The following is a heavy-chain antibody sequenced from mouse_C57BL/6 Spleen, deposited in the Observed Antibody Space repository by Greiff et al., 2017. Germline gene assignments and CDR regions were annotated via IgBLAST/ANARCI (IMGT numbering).Heavy chain of an antibody. CDR3: AKDINYEGYFDV. Sequence: QVQLKESGAELAKPGASVKLSCKASGYTFTSYWMHWVKQRPGQGLEWIGYINPRCGYTKYNQKFKDKATLTADKSSGTAYMQLISLTYEDSAVDYCAKDINYEGYFDVWGTGTTVTVSS. J-gene: IGHJ1*03. D-gene: IGHD2-5*01. V-gene: IGHV1-7*01. CDR1: GYTFTSYW. CDR2: INPRCGYT.